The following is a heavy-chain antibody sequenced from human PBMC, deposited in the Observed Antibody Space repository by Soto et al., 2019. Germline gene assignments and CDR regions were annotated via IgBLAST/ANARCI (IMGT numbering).Heavy chain of an antibody. CDR2: IRSKANSYAT. Sequence: LRLSCAASGFTFSGSAMHWVRQASGKGLEWVGRIRSKANSYATAYAASVKGRFTISRDDSKNTAYLQMNSLKTEDTAVYYCTREGLLHPYWGQGXLVTVSS. D-gene: IGHD3-3*01. CDR3: TREGLLHPY. J-gene: IGHJ4*02. CDR1: GFTFSGSA. V-gene: IGHV3-73*01.